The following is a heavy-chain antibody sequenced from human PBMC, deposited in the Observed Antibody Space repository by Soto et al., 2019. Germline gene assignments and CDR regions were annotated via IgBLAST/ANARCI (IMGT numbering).Heavy chain of an antibody. CDR3: ARVPDR. D-gene: IGHD2-2*01. Sequence: SETLSLTCAVSGGSISSTNWWSWVRQPPGKGLEWIGEIHHSGSTNYNPSLKSRVTISVDTSKNQFSLKLSSVTAADTAVYYCARVPDRWGQGTLVTVS. J-gene: IGHJ5*02. CDR1: GGSISSTNW. CDR2: IHHSGST. V-gene: IGHV4-4*02.